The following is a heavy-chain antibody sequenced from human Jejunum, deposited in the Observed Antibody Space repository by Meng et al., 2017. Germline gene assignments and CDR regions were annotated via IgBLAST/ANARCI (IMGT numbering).Heavy chain of an antibody. V-gene: IGHV4-34*01. Sequence: QVQLQQWGAGLWKPSETLSLTCAVHGGSFSGYYWIWISKSPGKGLEWSGEINHSGSTNYNPSLQSRVSISVDRSKSQFSLELTSVTAADTAVYYCARPAGYSSNWYKYFQHWGLGTQVTVSS. J-gene: IGHJ1*01. CDR3: ARPAGYSSNWYKYFQH. CDR2: INHSGST. D-gene: IGHD6-13*01. CDR1: GGSFSGYY.